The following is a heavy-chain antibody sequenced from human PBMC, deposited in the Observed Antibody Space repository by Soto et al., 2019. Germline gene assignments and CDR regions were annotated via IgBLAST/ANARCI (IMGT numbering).Heavy chain of an antibody. V-gene: IGHV1-18*01. CDR2: ISPYKGNT. Sequence: ASVKVSCKASGYTFSSIGISWVRQAPGQGLEWMGWISPYKGNTYYAQRLQGRVTMTTDTSTSTAYMELRSLRSDDTAVYYCARDLDGSGNYYTDYWGQGNLVTVSS. CDR1: GYTFSSIG. CDR3: ARDLDGSGNYYTDY. D-gene: IGHD3-10*01. J-gene: IGHJ4*02.